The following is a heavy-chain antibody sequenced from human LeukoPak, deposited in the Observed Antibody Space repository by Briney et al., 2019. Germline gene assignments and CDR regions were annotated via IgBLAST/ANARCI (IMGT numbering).Heavy chain of an antibody. CDR3: AGHYDSSGYGAFDI. D-gene: IGHD3-22*01. V-gene: IGHV3-20*04. J-gene: IGHJ3*02. CDR2: INWSGGST. Sequence: GGSVRLSCAASGFTFDDYGMSWVRQAPGKGLEWVSGINWSGGSTGYADSVKGRFTISRDNAKNSLYLQMNSLRVEDTALYYCAGHYDSSGYGAFDIWGQGTMVTVSS. CDR1: GFTFDDYG.